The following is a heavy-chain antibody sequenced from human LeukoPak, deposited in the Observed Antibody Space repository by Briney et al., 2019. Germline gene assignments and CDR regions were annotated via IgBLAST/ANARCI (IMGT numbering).Heavy chain of an antibody. V-gene: IGHV3-74*01. D-gene: IGHD5-18*01. J-gene: IGHJ6*02. Sequence: GGSLRLSCAASGFTFTIYWMHWVRQAPGKGLVWVSHINSDGSITSYADSVKGRFTISRDNAKNTLYLQMNSLRAEDTAVYYGARDAVDTANAVWGQGTTVTVSS. CDR1: GFTFTIYW. CDR2: INSDGSIT. CDR3: ARDAVDTANAV.